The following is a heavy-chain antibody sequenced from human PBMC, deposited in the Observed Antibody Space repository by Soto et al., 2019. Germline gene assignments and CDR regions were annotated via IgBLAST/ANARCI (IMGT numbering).Heavy chain of an antibody. CDR3: ARGLGYSYGSFYYYYGMDV. CDR1: GGSISSGGYY. Sequence: SETLSLTCTVSGGSISSGGYYWSWIRQHPGKGLEWIGYIYYSGSTNYNPSLKSRVTISVDTSKNQFSLKLSSVTAADTAVYYCARGLGYSYGSFYYYYGMDVWGQGPTVTVSS. CDR2: IYYSGST. V-gene: IGHV4-31*03. D-gene: IGHD5-18*01. J-gene: IGHJ6*02.